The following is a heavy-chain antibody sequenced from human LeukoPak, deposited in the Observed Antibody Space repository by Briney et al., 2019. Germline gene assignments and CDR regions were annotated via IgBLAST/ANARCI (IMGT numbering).Heavy chain of an antibody. V-gene: IGHV1-46*03. CDR1: GYTFTSYY. Sequence: ASVKVSCEASGYTFTSYYMHWVRQAPGHGLEWMGVINPSGGSTSYAQKFQGRVTMTRDTSTSTVYMELSSLRSEDTAVYYCARGTYCSGGSCPYRTNYYYYYMDVWGKGTTVTVSS. CDR3: ARGTYCSGGSCPYRTNYYYYYMDV. CDR2: INPSGGST. J-gene: IGHJ6*03. D-gene: IGHD2-15*01.